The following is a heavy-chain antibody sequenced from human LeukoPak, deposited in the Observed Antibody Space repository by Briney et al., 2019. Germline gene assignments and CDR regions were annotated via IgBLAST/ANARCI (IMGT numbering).Heavy chain of an antibody. V-gene: IGHV3-74*01. J-gene: IGHJ3*02. CDR1: GFTFSSYW. CDR2: ISTDGSGT. CDR3: VREYSSSSGRAFDI. Sequence: PGGSLRLSCAASGFTFSSYWMHWVRQAPGQGLVWVSRISTDGSGTNSADSVKGRFTISRDNAKNTLYLQMNSLRAEDTAVYYCVREYSSSSGRAFDIWGQGTMVTVSP. D-gene: IGHD6-6*01.